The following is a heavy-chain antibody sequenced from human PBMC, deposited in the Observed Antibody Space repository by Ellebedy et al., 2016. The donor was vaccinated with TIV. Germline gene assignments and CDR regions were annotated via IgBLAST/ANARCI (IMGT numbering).Heavy chain of an antibody. J-gene: IGHJ4*02. CDR3: ARHGKSGSYSPYFDY. D-gene: IGHD1-26*01. V-gene: IGHV4-59*08. CDR1: GGSLSGYY. CDR2: IHNNGDT. Sequence: MPSETLSLTCTVSGGSLSGYYWSWIRQPPGKGLEWIAYIHNNGDTYYNPSLKIRVTISLDASKNQFSLKMSSVTATDTALFYCARHGKSGSYSPYFDYWGQGTLVTVSP.